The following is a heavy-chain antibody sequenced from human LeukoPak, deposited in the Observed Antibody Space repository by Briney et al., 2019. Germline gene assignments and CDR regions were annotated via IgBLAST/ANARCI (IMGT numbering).Heavy chain of an antibody. CDR2: IREDGSEK. D-gene: IGHD5-18*01. CDR1: GFALSRHW. V-gene: IGHV3-7*03. J-gene: IGHJ4*02. CDR3: ARGRKYTSGYRVTELGSGYSDY. Sequence: GGSLRLSCAAAGFALSRHWMSWVRQAKGKGLECVAKIREDGSEKHYVDSVKGRFIISRDNAKNTLYLQMNGLRAEDTAVYYCARGRKYTSGYRVTELGSGYSDYWGQGTLVTVSS.